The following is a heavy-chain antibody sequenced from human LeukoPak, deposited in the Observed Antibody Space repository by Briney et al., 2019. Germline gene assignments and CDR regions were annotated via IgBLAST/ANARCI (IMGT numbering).Heavy chain of an antibody. CDR3: AKNVVVKRYIDY. J-gene: IGHJ4*02. Sequence: GGSLRLSCAASGFTFSNHAMSWVRQTPGKGLQWVSVISGSGRTTEYADSVKGRFTISRDSSKNTLSLQMNSLRVEDTAIYYCAKNVVVKRYIDYWGQGTLVTVSS. V-gene: IGHV3-23*01. D-gene: IGHD2-15*01. CDR1: GFTFSNHA. CDR2: ISGSGRTT.